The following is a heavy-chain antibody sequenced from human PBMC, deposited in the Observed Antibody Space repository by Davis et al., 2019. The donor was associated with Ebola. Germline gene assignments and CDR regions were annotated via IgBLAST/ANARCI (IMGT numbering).Heavy chain of an antibody. D-gene: IGHD2-15*01. CDR2: AYYTGSN. CDR1: NSSITTYF. Sequence: SETLSLTCTVSNSSITTYFWSWIRQLPGKGLEWVGYAYYTGSNNYNPSLKSRLTMSIDTSKNQFSLKLSSVTAADTGVYYCARLRVYCSGGTCSYYHGMDVWGQGTTVTVSS. V-gene: IGHV4-59*08. CDR3: ARLRVYCSGGTCSYYHGMDV. J-gene: IGHJ6*02.